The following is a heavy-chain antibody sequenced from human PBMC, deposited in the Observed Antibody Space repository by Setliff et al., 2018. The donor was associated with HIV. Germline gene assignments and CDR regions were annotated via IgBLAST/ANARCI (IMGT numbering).Heavy chain of an antibody. CDR2: IYHTGIT. Sequence: PSETLSLTCTVSGGSVTSYYWSWIRQSPEKGLEWIGYIYHTGITNYNPSLKSRLSTSIDTSKNQFSLSLRSVTAADTAVYYCARGSWKDGAQGYFFDHWGQGTLVTV. CDR3: ARGSWKDGAQGYFFDH. V-gene: IGHV4-59*02. D-gene: IGHD1-1*01. CDR1: GGSVTSYY. J-gene: IGHJ4*02.